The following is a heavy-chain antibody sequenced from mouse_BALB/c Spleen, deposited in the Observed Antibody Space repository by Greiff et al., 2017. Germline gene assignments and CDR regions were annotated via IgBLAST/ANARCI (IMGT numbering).Heavy chain of an antibody. Sequence: VKLVESGPGLVAPSQSLSITCTVSGFSLTGYGVNWVRQPPGKGLEWLGMIWGDGSTDYNSALKSRLSISKDNSKSQVFLKMNSLQTDDTARYYCARDKGYYGFYYAMDYWGQGTSVTVSS. CDR1: GFSLTGYG. CDR2: IWGDGST. CDR3: ARDKGYYGFYYAMDY. J-gene: IGHJ4*01. V-gene: IGHV2-6-7*01. D-gene: IGHD1-2*01.